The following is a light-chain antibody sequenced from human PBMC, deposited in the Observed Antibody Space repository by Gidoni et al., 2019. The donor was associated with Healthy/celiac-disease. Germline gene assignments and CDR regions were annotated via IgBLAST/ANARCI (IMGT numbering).Light chain of an antibody. Sequence: DIQMTQSPSSLSASVGDRVTITCRASKSMSSYLNWYQQKPGKAPRLLIYAASSLQSGVPSRFSGSGSGTDFTRTISRLQPEDFATYYCQQSSSTPRTFGQGTKLEIK. J-gene: IGKJ2*01. CDR2: AAS. CDR1: KSMSSY. V-gene: IGKV1-39*01. CDR3: QQSSSTPRT.